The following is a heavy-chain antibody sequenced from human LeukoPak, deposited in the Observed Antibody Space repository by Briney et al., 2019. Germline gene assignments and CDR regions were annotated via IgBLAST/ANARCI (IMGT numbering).Heavy chain of an antibody. CDR3: ARSPQSSSPMYYYYYMDV. D-gene: IGHD6-13*01. CDR1: GGTFSSYA. V-gene: IGHV1-69*13. CDR2: IFPVFGTA. J-gene: IGHJ6*03. Sequence: SVKVSCKASGGTFSSYAISWVRQAPGQGLEWMGGIFPVFGTANYAQKFQGRVTITADESTSTAYMELSSLRSEDTAVYYCARSPQSSSPMYYYYYMDVWGKGTTVTVSS.